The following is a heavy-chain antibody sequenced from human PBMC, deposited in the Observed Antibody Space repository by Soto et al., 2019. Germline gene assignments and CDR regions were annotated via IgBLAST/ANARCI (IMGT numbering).Heavy chain of an antibody. CDR2: ISGGGDAT. Sequence: EVQLLDSGGGLVQPGGSLRLSCAASGFTFSGYALTWVRQAPGTGLEWVSAISGGGDATFYADSVKGRFTISRDKSKNTLYLQMNTLRAEDTAVYYCARKVSGSTGRPDLWYFDLWGRGTLVTVSS. J-gene: IGHJ2*01. V-gene: IGHV3-23*01. CDR3: ARKVSGSTGRPDLWYFDL. CDR1: GFTFSGYA. D-gene: IGHD3-10*01.